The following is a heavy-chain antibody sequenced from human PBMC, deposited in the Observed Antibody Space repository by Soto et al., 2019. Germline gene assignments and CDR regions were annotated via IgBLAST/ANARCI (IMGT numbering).Heavy chain of an antibody. Sequence: SETLSLTCSVSGGSISSGDYYWNWIRQSPGKGLEWIGYISYSGSTYYNLSLKSRVTISADTSKHQFSLKLSSVTGADTAVYYCARSPYDTFDYWGQGTLVTVSS. V-gene: IGHV4-30-4*01. J-gene: IGHJ4*02. CDR1: GGSISSGDYY. CDR3: ARSPYDTFDY. D-gene: IGHD3-22*01. CDR2: ISYSGST.